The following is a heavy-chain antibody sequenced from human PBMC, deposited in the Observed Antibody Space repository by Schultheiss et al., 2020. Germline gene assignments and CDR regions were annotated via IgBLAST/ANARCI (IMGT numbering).Heavy chain of an antibody. CDR3: ARGSGYRIDAFDI. D-gene: IGHD5-12*01. CDR1: GGSISSGGYY. Sequence: SETLSLTCTVSGGSISSGGYYWSWIRQHPGKGLEWIGYIYYSGSTYYNPSLKSRVTISVDTSKNQFSLKLSSVTAADTAVYYCARGSGYRIDAFDIWGQGTTVTVSS. CDR2: IYYSGST. J-gene: IGHJ3*02. V-gene: IGHV4-31*03.